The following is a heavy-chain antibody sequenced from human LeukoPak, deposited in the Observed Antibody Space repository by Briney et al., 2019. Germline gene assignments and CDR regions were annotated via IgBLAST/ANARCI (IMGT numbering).Heavy chain of an antibody. CDR3: AGEVRARDGNNYGGSDY. Sequence: KPSQTLSLTCTVSGGSISSGSYYWTWIRQPAGKGLEWIGRISATGSTNYNPSLKSRVTISIDTSKNQFSLKLSSVTAADTAVYYCAGEVRARDGNNYGGSDYWGQGTLVTVSS. J-gene: IGHJ4*02. CDR1: GGSISSGSYY. D-gene: IGHD5-24*01. V-gene: IGHV4-61*02. CDR2: ISATGST.